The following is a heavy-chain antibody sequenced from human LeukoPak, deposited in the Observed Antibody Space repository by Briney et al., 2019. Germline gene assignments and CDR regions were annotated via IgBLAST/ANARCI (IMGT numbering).Heavy chain of an antibody. CDR3: ARDGTAVVVVAATHRAFDI. Sequence: SVKLSCTASGGPFSSSAISWARQAPGHRLGCMGRIIPIFGTASYAQKFQGRVTITTDESTSTAYMELSSLRSEDTAVYYCARDGTAVVVVAATHRAFDIWGQGTMVTVSS. CDR1: GGPFSSSA. D-gene: IGHD2-15*01. CDR2: IIPIFGTA. J-gene: IGHJ3*02. V-gene: IGHV1-69*05.